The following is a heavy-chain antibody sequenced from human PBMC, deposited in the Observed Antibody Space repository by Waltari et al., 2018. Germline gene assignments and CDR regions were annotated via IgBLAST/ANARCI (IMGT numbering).Heavy chain of an antibody. CDR2: IYYSGST. J-gene: IGHJ4*02. Sequence: QLQLQESGPGLVKPSETLSLTCPVPGGSTSSSSYYWGWIRHPPRKGLEWIGSIYYSGSTYYNPSLKSRVTISVDTSKNQFSLKLSSVTAADTAVYYCARHGSDRLQLWLSYFDYWGQGTLVTVSS. CDR1: GGSTSSSSYY. V-gene: IGHV4-39*07. D-gene: IGHD5-18*01. CDR3: ARHGSDRLQLWLSYFDY.